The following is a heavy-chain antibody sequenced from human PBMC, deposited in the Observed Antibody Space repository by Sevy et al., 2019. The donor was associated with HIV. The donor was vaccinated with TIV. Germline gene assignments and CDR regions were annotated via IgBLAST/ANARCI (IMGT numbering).Heavy chain of an antibody. V-gene: IGHV3-74*01. J-gene: IGHJ3*02. D-gene: IGHD3-10*01. CDR3: GREMISMVPGVPDAFDI. CDR1: GFTFGNYW. CDR2: INNDGSNT. Sequence: GGSLRLSCAASGFTFGNYWMHWVRQAPGKGLVWISRINNDGSNTNYADSVKGRLTTSRDNAKNTLYLQMNSLRAEDTAVYYCGREMISMVPGVPDAFDIWGQGTMVTVSS.